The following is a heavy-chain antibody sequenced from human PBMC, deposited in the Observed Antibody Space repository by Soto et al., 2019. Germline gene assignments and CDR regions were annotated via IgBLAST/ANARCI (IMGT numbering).Heavy chain of an antibody. CDR2: FDPEDGET. D-gene: IGHD3-22*01. CDR3: ATDLGYYDSSGYDY. CDR1: GYTLTELS. J-gene: IGHJ4*02. V-gene: IGHV1-24*01. Sequence: ASVKVSCKVSGYTLTELSMHWVRQAPGKGLEWMGGFDPEDGETIYAQKFQGRVTMTEDTSTDTAYMELSSLRSEDTAVYYCATDLGYYDSSGYDYWGQGTLVTVS.